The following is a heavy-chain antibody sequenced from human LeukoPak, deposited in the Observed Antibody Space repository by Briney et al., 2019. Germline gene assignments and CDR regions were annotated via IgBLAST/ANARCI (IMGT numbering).Heavy chain of an antibody. D-gene: IGHD6-19*01. V-gene: IGHV4-59*01. CDR3: ARAEGSGWPFDY. J-gene: IGHJ4*02. CDR1: GGSFSGYY. CDR2: IYYSGST. Sequence: SETLSLTCAVYGGSFSGYYWSWIRQPPGKGLEWIGYIYYSGSTNYNPSLKSRVTISVDTSKNQFSLKLSSVTAADTAVYYCARAEGSGWPFDYWGQGTLVTVSS.